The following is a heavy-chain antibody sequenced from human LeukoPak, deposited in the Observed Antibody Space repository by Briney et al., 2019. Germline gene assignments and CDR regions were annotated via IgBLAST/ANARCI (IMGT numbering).Heavy chain of an antibody. CDR2: IIPIFGTA. D-gene: IGHD3-10*01. CDR1: GGTFSSYA. Sequence: GASVKVSCKASGGTFSSYAISWVRQAPGQGLEWMGGIIPIFGTANYAQKFQGRVTITADESTSTAYMELSSLRSEDTAVYYCARGPRADYGSGSYLDYWGQGTLVTVSS. CDR3: ARGPRADYGSGSYLDY. V-gene: IGHV1-69*13. J-gene: IGHJ4*02.